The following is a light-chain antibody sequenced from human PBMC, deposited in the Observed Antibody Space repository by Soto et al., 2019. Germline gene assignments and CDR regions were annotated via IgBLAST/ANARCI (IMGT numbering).Light chain of an antibody. Sequence: EIRMTQSASTLSGCVGDGVTIXCRASQTLCSGFDWYQQKPGKAPKHLIYKASTLKSGVPSRFSGSGSATAFTLTISSLQPDDFATYYCQHYNSYSEAFGQGTKVDIK. V-gene: IGKV1-5*03. CDR1: QTLCSG. CDR2: KAS. CDR3: QHYNSYSEA. J-gene: IGKJ1*01.